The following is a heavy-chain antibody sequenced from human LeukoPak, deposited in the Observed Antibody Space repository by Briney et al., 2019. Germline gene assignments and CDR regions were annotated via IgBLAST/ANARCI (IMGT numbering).Heavy chain of an antibody. CDR3: AQYYYDREPPLG. D-gene: IGHD3-22*01. Sequence: ASVKVSCKASGYTFTSYDINWVRQATGQGLEWMGWMNPNSGNTGYAQKFQGRVTMTRNTSISTAYMELSSLRSEDTAAYYCAQYYYDREPPLGWGQGTLVTVSS. J-gene: IGHJ4*02. CDR1: GYTFTSYD. V-gene: IGHV1-8*01. CDR2: MNPNSGNT.